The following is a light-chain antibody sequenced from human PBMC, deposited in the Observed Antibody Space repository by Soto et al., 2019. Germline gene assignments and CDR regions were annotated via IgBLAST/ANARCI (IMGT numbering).Light chain of an antibody. J-gene: IGKJ5*01. Sequence: DIQMTQSPSSVSASVGDTVTITCRASQGLKFLAWYQQKPGKAPRLLIYEVTNLQSGVPPRFSGSGSGTDFTLTISSLQPEDFATYFCQQANSFPITFGQGTRLENK. CDR1: QGLKF. CDR2: EVT. V-gene: IGKV1-12*01. CDR3: QQANSFPIT.